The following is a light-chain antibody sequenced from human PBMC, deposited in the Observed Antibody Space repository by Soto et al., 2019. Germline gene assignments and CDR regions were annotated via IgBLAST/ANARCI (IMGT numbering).Light chain of an antibody. Sequence: EIVMTQSPATLSVSPGERATLSCRASQSVSSNLAWYQQKPGQAPRLLIYGASTSATGIPARFSGSGSGTEFTLTISRLQSEDFAVFYWQQYNNWPPWTFGQGTKVEIK. V-gene: IGKV3-15*01. J-gene: IGKJ1*01. CDR2: GAS. CDR1: QSVSSN. CDR3: QQYNNWPPWT.